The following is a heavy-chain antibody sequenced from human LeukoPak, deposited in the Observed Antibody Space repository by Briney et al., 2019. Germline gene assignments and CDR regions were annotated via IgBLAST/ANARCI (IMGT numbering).Heavy chain of an antibody. CDR3: ARGDWNDGLDY. CDR1: GFTVSSNY. Sequence: GGSLRLSCAASGFTVSSNYMSWVRQAPGKGLEWVSVIYSGGSTYYADSVKGRFTISSDNSKNTLYLQMNSLRAEDTAVYYCARGDWNDGLDYWGQGTLVTVSS. J-gene: IGHJ4*02. V-gene: IGHV3-53*01. CDR2: IYSGGST. D-gene: IGHD1-1*01.